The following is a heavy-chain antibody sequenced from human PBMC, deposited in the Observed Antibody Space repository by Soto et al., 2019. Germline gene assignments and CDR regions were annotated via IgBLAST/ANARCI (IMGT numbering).Heavy chain of an antibody. CDR3: ARQIGYVYNALGY. J-gene: IGHJ4*02. CDR1: GGSIRSDH. Sequence: PSETLSLTCGVSGGSIRSDHWSWIRQPPGKGLEWIGYIYYSGGPNYSPSLKSRVTISIDTSKNQMSLNLRSVTGADTAVYYCARQIGYVYNALGYWGQGVLVTVSS. CDR2: IYYSGGP. D-gene: IGHD2-2*03. V-gene: IGHV4-59*08.